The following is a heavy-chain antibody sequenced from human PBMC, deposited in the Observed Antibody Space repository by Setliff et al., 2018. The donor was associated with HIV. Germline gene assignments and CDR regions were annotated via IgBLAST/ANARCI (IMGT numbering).Heavy chain of an antibody. V-gene: IGHV4-61*02. CDR2: IYTSGST. J-gene: IGHJ4*02. CDR3: AREAAHCSGDTCQFTFDS. D-gene: IGHD2-15*01. CDR1: GGSISSGSYY. Sequence: PSETLSLTCTVSGGSISSGSYYWSWIWQPAGKALEWIGRIYTSGSTNYNPSLESRVSISLDTSKNQFSLKLTSVTAADTAVYYCAREAAHCSGDTCQFTFDSWGQGTLVTVSS.